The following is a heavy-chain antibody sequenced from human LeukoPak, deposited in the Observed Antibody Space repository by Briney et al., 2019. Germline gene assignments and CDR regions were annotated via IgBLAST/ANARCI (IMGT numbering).Heavy chain of an antibody. CDR2: ISAYNGNT. CDR1: GYTFTSYG. Sequence: GASVRVSCKASGYTFTSYGISWVRQAPGQGLEWMGWISAYNGNTNYAQKLQGRVTMTTDTSTSTAYMELRGLRSDDTAVYYCAREPWSYYDSSGYLDTWGQGTLVTVSS. J-gene: IGHJ5*02. CDR3: AREPWSYYDSSGYLDT. V-gene: IGHV1-18*01. D-gene: IGHD3-22*01.